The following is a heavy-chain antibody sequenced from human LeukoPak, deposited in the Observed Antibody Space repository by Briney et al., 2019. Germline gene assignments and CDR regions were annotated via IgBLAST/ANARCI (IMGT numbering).Heavy chain of an antibody. V-gene: IGHV3-30*02. CDR2: IRYDGSNK. CDR1: GFTFSSYG. Sequence: PGGSLRLSCAASGFTFSSYGMHWVRQAPGKGLEWVAFIRYDGSNKYYADSVKGRFTISRDNSKNTLYLQMNSLRAEDTAVYYCARGVVVVPAAETGAFDIWGQGTMVTVSS. D-gene: IGHD2-2*01. CDR3: ARGVVVVPAAETGAFDI. J-gene: IGHJ3*02.